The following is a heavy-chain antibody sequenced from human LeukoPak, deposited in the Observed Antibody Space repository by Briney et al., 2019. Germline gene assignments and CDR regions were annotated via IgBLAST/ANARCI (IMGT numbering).Heavy chain of an antibody. D-gene: IGHD3-3*01. CDR3: AKASRKGRITIFGVVMAPYYYMDV. Sequence: PGESLRLSCAASGFTFSSYAMAWVRQTPGKGLEWVSTISDSGANTHYADSVKGRFTISRDNSKNTLYLQMNSLRAEDTAVYYCAKASRKGRITIFGVVMAPYYYMDVWGKGTTVTVSS. CDR2: ISDSGANT. CDR1: GFTFSSYA. J-gene: IGHJ6*03. V-gene: IGHV3-23*01.